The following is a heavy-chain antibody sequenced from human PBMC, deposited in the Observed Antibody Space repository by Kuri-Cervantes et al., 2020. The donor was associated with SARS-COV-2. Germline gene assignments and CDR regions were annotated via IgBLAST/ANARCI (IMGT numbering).Heavy chain of an antibody. CDR3: AREGTIVVGGLDS. D-gene: IGHD2-21*01. V-gene: IGHV1-8*03. CDR1: GGTFSSYA. CDR2: MNPNSGDT. Sequence: ASVKVSCKASGGTFSSYAINWVRQATGQGLEWMGWMNPNSGDTDYAQKFQGRVILTRNTSTTTAYMELRGLKSEDTAVYYCAREGTIVVGGLDSWGQGTLVTVSS. J-gene: IGHJ4*02.